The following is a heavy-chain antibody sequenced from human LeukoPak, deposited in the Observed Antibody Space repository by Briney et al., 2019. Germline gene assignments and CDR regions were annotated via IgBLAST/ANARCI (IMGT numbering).Heavy chain of an antibody. V-gene: IGHV4-39*01. J-gene: IGHJ3*02. Sequence: GSLRLSCAASGFTFSTYWMSWVRQAPGKGLEWIGSIYYSGSTYYNPSLKSRVTISVDTSKNQFSLKLSSVTAADTAVYYCARHRGGSYYDAFDIWGQGTMVTVSS. CDR2: IYYSGST. CDR3: ARHRGGSYYDAFDI. D-gene: IGHD1-26*01. CDR1: GFTFSTYW.